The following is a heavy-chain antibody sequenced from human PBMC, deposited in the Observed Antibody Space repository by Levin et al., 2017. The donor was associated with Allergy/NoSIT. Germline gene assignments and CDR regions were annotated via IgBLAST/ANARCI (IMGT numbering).Heavy chain of an antibody. D-gene: IGHD2-2*01. CDR2: ISAYNGNT. CDR3: ARDPQDIVVVPAAPEPYFDY. Sequence: ASVKVSCKASGYTFTSYGISWVRQAPGQGLEWMGWISAYNGNTNYAQKLQGRVTMTTDTSTSTAYMELRSLRSDDTAVYYCARDPQDIVVVPAAPEPYFDYWGQGTLVTVSS. V-gene: IGHV1-18*01. CDR1: GYTFTSYG. J-gene: IGHJ4*02.